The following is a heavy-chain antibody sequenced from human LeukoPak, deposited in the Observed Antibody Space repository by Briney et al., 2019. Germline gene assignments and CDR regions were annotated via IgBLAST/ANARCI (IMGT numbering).Heavy chain of an antibody. J-gene: IGHJ3*02. Sequence: GGSLRLSCAASGXTFSSYEMNWVRQAPGKGREWVSYITSSGSTIYYADSVKGRFTISRDNAKNSLYLQMNSLRAEDTAVYYCARLFNLAFDIWGQGTMVTVSS. CDR2: ITSSGSTI. CDR3: ARLFNLAFDI. CDR1: GXTFSSYE. D-gene: IGHD1-14*01. V-gene: IGHV3-48*03.